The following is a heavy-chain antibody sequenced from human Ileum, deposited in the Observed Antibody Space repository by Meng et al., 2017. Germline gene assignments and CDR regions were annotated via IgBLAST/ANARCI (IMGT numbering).Heavy chain of an antibody. CDR3: ARGNVVPLWYFDL. Sequence: GGSLRLSCAASGFTFSSYWMHWVRQAPGKGLVWVSRINSDGSSTSYADSVKGRFTISRDNAKNTLYLQMNSLRAEDTAVYYCARGNVVPLWYFDLWGRGTLVTVSS. D-gene: IGHD2-21*01. V-gene: IGHV3-74*01. CDR2: INSDGSST. CDR1: GFTFSSYW. J-gene: IGHJ2*01.